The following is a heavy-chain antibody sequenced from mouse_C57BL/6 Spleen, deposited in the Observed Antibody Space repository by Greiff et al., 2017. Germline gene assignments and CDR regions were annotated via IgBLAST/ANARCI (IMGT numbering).Heavy chain of an antibody. V-gene: IGHV1-54*01. J-gene: IGHJ3*01. CDR2: INPGSGGT. CDR3: AREGYDGYWFAY. CDR1: GYAFTNYL. D-gene: IGHD2-3*01. Sequence: QVHVKQSGAELVRPGTSVKVSCKASGYAFTNYLIEWVKQRPGQGLEWIGVINPGSGGTNYNEKFKGKATLTADKSSSTAYMQLSSLTSEDSAVYFCAREGYDGYWFAYWGQGTLVTVSA.